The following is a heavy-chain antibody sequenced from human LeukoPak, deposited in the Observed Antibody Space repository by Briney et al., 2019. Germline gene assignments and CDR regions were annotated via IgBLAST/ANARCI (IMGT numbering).Heavy chain of an antibody. CDR2: IYYSGST. D-gene: IGHD2-2*01. Sequence: PSETLSLTCTVSGGSISSGGYYWSWIRQHPGKGLEWIGYIYYSGSTYYNPSLKSRVTISVDTSKNQFSLKLSSVTAADTAVYYCARVRRIGQLPISLMAFDYWGQGTLVTVSS. CDR3: ARVRRIGQLPISLMAFDY. V-gene: IGHV4-31*03. CDR1: GGSISSGGYY. J-gene: IGHJ4*02.